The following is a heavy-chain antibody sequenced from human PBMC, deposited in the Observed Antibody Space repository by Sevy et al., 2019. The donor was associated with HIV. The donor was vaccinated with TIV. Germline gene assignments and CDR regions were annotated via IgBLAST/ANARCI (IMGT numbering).Heavy chain of an antibody. CDR1: GFTFSNAW. D-gene: IGHD6-13*01. V-gene: IGHV3-15*01. CDR3: PTYISTWYEGLS. Sequence: GGSLRLSCAASGFTFSNAWMSWVRQAPGKGLEWVGRIKSETEGGAADYAAPVKGRFTILRDDSKNTLFLQMNSLKTEDTAIYYCPTYISTWYEGLSWGQGTLVTVSS. CDR2: IKSETEGGAA. J-gene: IGHJ5*02.